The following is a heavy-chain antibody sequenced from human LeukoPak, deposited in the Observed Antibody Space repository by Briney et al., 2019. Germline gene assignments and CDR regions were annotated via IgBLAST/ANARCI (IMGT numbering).Heavy chain of an antibody. CDR3: ARQTSYTADY. CDR2: IRSKANSYAT. J-gene: IGHJ4*02. D-gene: IGHD2-2*02. Sequence: GGSLRLSCAASGFTFSGSAMHWVRQASGKGLEWVGRIRSKANSYATAYAASVKGRFTISRDDSKNTAYLQMNSLKTEDTAVYYCARQTSYTADYWGQGTLVTVSS. V-gene: IGHV3-73*01. CDR1: GFTFSGSA.